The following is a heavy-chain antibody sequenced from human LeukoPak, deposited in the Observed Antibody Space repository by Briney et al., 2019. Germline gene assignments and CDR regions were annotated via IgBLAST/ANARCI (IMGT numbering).Heavy chain of an antibody. Sequence: SGGSLRLSCAASGFTFSTYGMNWVRQAPGKGLEWVAVIWCDGSNKYCADSVKGRFTISRDNSKNTLYLQMNSLRVEDTAVYYCARVGCTGGSCRPYHYYGMDVWGQGTTVTVSS. CDR2: IWCDGSNK. CDR3: ARVGCTGGSCRPYHYYGMDV. D-gene: IGHD2-15*01. J-gene: IGHJ6*02. V-gene: IGHV3-33*01. CDR1: GFTFSTYG.